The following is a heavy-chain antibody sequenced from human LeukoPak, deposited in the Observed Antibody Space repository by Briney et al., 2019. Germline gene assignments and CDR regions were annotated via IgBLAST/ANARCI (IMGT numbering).Heavy chain of an antibody. CDR1: GGSISSYY. Sequence: SETLSLTCTVSGGSISSYYWSWIRQPPGKGLEWIGYIYYSGSTNYNPSLKSRVTISVDTSKNQFSLKLSSVTAADTAVYYYARALSGYSYGYAYWGQGTLVTVSS. CDR3: ARALSGYSYGYAY. V-gene: IGHV4-59*08. D-gene: IGHD5-18*01. J-gene: IGHJ4*02. CDR2: IYYSGST.